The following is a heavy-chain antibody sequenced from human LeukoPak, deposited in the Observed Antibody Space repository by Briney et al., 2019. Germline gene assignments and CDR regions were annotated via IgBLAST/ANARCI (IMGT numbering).Heavy chain of an antibody. D-gene: IGHD2-2*02. J-gene: IGHJ4*02. V-gene: IGHV1-69*06. CDR2: IIPIFGTA. CDR1: GGTFSSYA. CDR3: ARGGSLDVVPAAIRKTHQFDY. Sequence: ASVKVSCKASGGTFSSYAISWVRQAPGQGLEWMGGIIPIFGTANYAQKFQGRITIIADKSTSTAYMELSSLRSEDTAVYYCARGGSLDVVPAAIRKTHQFDYWGQGTLVTVSS.